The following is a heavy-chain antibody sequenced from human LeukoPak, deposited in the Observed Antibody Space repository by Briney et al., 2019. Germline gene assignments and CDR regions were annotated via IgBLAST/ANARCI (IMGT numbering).Heavy chain of an antibody. Sequence: PGGSLRLSCAASGFAFSDYYMSWIRQAPGKGLEWVSYISSSGSTIYYADSVRGRFTISRDNAKNSLYLQMNSPRAEDTAVYYCAKDGGDYVVLGWFDPWGQGTLVTVSS. CDR2: ISSSGSTI. V-gene: IGHV3-11*04. CDR3: AKDGGDYVVLGWFDP. CDR1: GFAFSDYY. D-gene: IGHD4-17*01. J-gene: IGHJ5*02.